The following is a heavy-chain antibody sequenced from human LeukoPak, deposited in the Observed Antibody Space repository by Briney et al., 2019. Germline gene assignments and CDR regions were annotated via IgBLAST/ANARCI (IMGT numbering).Heavy chain of an antibody. J-gene: IGHJ6*02. CDR1: GFTSSSYG. D-gene: IGHD6-19*01. V-gene: IGHV3-30*02. CDR3: ARGEYSSGWYNYGMDV. CDR2: IRYDGSNK. Sequence: GGSLRLSRAASGFTSSSYGMHWVRQAPGKGLEWVAFIRYDGSNKYYADSVKGRFTISRDNSKNTLYLQMNSLRAEDTAVYYCARGEYSSGWYNYGMDVWGQGTTVTVSS.